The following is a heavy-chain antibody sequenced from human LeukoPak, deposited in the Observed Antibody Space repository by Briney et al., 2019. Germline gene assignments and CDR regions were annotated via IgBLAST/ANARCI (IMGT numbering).Heavy chain of an antibody. CDR1: GYTFTSNY. CDR2: IYPRDGST. Sequence: ASVNVSCKASGYTFTSNYIHWVRQAPGQGLEWMGMIYPRDGSTSYAQKFQGRVTVTRDTSTSTVHMELSGLRSEDTAVYYCARDQEGFDYWGQGTLVTVSS. J-gene: IGHJ4*02. V-gene: IGHV1-46*01. CDR3: ARDQEGFDY.